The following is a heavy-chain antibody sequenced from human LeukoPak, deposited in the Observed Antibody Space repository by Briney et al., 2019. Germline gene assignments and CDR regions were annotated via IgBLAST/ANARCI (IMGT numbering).Heavy chain of an antibody. J-gene: IGHJ6*04. D-gene: IGHD3-9*01. Sequence: GGSLRLSCAASGFTFSSYGMHWVRQAPGKGLEWVAVISYDGSNKYYADSVKGRFTISRDNSKNTLYLQMNSLRAEDTAVYYCAKERGYDILTGYYSYGMDVRGKGTTVTVSS. CDR2: ISYDGSNK. V-gene: IGHV3-30*18. CDR1: GFTFSSYG. CDR3: AKERGYDILTGYYSYGMDV.